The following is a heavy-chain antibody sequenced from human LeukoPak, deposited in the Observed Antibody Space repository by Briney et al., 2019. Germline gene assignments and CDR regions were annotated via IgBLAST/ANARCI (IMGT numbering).Heavy chain of an antibody. D-gene: IGHD3-10*01. CDR3: ARGGYYGLF. J-gene: IGHJ3*01. CDR2: ISNSGST. V-gene: IGHV4-59*01. Sequence: SETLSLTCTVSGGSISSYYWSWIRQPPGKGLEWIGYISNSGSTNYNPSLKSRVTISVDTSKNQFSLILGSVTAADTAVYYCARGGYYGLFWGQGTMVTVSS. CDR1: GGSISSYY.